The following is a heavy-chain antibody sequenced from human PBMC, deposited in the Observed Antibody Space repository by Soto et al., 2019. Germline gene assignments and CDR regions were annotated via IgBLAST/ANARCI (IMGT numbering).Heavy chain of an antibody. J-gene: IGHJ4*02. CDR1: GYTFTSYD. Sequence: QVQLVQSGAEVKKPGASVKVSCKASGYTFTSYDINWVRQAPGQGLEWVGWMTPNSGDTGYAQTFQGRVNLTRDTSRSTAYMERSSLTSEDTAVYYCARNLYNTGSFDHWGQGTLVTVSS. CDR2: MTPNSGDT. CDR3: ARNLYNTGSFDH. D-gene: IGHD1-20*01. V-gene: IGHV1-8*02.